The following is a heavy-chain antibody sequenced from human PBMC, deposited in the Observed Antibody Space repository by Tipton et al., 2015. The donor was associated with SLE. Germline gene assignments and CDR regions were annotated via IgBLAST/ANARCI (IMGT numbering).Heavy chain of an antibody. CDR2: LYAGGST. CDR3: ARLDSGYLYYFDY. V-gene: IGHV4-39*02. D-gene: IGHD3-22*01. Sequence: TLSLTCSVSGVSISTSRYYWGWIRQSPGQGLEWGGSLYAGGSTYFHPSLKSRASISADASKNHFSLKLNSVTAADTAVYFCARLDSGYLYYFDYWGQGTLVTVSS. J-gene: IGHJ4*02. CDR1: GVSISTSRYY.